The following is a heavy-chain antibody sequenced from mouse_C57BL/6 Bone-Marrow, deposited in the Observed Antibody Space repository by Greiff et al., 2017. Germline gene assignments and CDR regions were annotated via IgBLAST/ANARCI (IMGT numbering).Heavy chain of an antibody. CDR2: INSDGGST. CDR1: EYEFPSHD. Sequence: EVQGVESGGGLVQPGESLKLSCESNEYEFPSHDMSWVRKTPEKRLGLVAAINSDGGSTYYPDTMERRFIISRDNTKKTLYLQMSSLRSEDTALYYCARGGDYDGGDYAMDYWGQGTSVTVSS. V-gene: IGHV5-2*01. CDR3: ARGGDYDGGDYAMDY. D-gene: IGHD2-4*01. J-gene: IGHJ4*01.